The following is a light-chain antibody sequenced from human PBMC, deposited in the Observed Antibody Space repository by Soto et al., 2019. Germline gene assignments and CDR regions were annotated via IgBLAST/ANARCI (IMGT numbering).Light chain of an antibody. V-gene: IGLV1-44*01. J-gene: IGLJ2*01. CDR2: SNN. CDR1: SSNIGSNT. CDR3: AAWDHSLNGVV. Sequence: QSVLTQPASASGTPGQRVTISCSGSSSNIGSNTVNWYQQLPGTAPKLLIYSNNQRPSGVPDRFSGSKSGTSASLAISGLQSEDEADYYCAAWDHSLNGVVFGGGTQLTVL.